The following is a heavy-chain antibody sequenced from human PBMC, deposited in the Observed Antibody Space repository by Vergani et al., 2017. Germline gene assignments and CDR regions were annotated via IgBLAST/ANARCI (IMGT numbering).Heavy chain of an antibody. J-gene: IGHJ4*02. CDR2: IYYSGST. V-gene: IGHV4-59*08. Sequence: QVQLQESGPGLVKPSETLSLTCTVSGGSISSYYWSWIRQPPGKGLEWIGYIYYSGSTNYNPSLKSRVTISVDTSKNQFSLKLSSVTATDTAVYYCTGAILPLGELPLFQHWGQGTLVTVSS. D-gene: IGHD3-16*02. CDR1: GGSISSYY. CDR3: TGAILPLGELPLFQH.